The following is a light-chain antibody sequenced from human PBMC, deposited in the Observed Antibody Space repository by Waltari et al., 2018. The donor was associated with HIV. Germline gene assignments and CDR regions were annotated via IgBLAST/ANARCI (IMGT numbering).Light chain of an antibody. V-gene: IGLV2-8*01. CDR2: EVT. CDR1: TSEIHDYHF. CDR3: SSFAGSNKL. J-gene: IGLJ2*01. Sequence: QSALTQPPSASGSPGQSVNMSCTGATSEIHDYHFISVYQHYSGKAPKLITFEVTKRPSGVPGRFSGSRSGNTASLIVSGLQAEDEAVYFCSSFAGSNKLFGGGTKLTVL.